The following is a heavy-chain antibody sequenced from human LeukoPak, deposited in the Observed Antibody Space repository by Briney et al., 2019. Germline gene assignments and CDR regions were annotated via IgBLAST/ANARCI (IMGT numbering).Heavy chain of an antibody. V-gene: IGHV3-43D*03. Sequence: GGSLRLSCAASEFTFDDYAMHWVRQAPGKGLEWVSLISWDGGSTYYADSVKGRFTISRDNSKNSLYLQMNSLRAEDTALYYCAKDDRGYSYGFMDVWGKGTTVTVSS. J-gene: IGHJ6*04. CDR3: AKDDRGYSYGFMDV. CDR1: EFTFDDYA. CDR2: ISWDGGST. D-gene: IGHD5-18*01.